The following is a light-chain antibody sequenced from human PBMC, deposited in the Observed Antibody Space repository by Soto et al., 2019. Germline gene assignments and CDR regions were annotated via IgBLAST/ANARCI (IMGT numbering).Light chain of an antibody. Sequence: EVVMTQSPATLSVSPGERATLSCRASQFVSTNLAWYQQKPGQAPRLLIYSASTRATGIPARFSGSGSGTEFTLNISSLQSEDSAVYYCQQFKNWPPLTFGGGTKVEIK. J-gene: IGKJ4*01. CDR3: QQFKNWPPLT. V-gene: IGKV3-15*01. CDR1: QFVSTN. CDR2: SAS.